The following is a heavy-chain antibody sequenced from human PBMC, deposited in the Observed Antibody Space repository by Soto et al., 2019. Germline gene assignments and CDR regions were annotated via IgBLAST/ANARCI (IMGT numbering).Heavy chain of an antibody. Sequence: ASVKGSCRVSGRTFSSYAISWVRQAPGQGLEWMGGITPIFGTANYAQKFQSRVTITADESTRTAYMELSSLRSEDTAVYYCARGYDFWSGYPGGYYGMDVWGQGTTVTVSS. CDR3: ARGYDFWSGYPGGYYGMDV. J-gene: IGHJ6*02. CDR1: GRTFSSYA. V-gene: IGHV1-69*13. CDR2: ITPIFGTA. D-gene: IGHD3-3*01.